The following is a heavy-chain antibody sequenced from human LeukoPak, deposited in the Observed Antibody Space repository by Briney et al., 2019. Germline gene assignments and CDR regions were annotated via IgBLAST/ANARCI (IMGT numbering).Heavy chain of an antibody. CDR3: AGVYGDFLDS. CDR1: GYSFTNYW. V-gene: IGHV5-51*01. J-gene: IGHJ4*02. Sequence: GESLKISCKASGYSFTNYWIGWVRQMPGKGLEWMGIIYPGDSDTKYSPSFKGQVTISVDKSISTAYLQWTSLKASDTAMYYCAGVYGDFLDSWGQGTLVTVSS. CDR2: IYPGDSDT. D-gene: IGHD4-17*01.